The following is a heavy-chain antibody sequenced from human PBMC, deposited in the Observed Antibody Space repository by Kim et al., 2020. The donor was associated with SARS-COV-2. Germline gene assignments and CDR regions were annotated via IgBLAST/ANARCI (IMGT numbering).Heavy chain of an antibody. CDR3: VKVVDFWSGYSADGWFDT. Sequence: GGSLRLSCSASGFSFSSYAMHWVRQAPGKGLEYVSAISSNGGSTYYAESVKGRFTISRDTSKNTLYLQMSSLRAEDTAVYYCVKVVDFWSGYSADGWFDTWGQGTLVTVSS. V-gene: IGHV3-64D*09. CDR2: ISSNGGST. D-gene: IGHD3-3*01. J-gene: IGHJ5*02. CDR1: GFSFSSYA.